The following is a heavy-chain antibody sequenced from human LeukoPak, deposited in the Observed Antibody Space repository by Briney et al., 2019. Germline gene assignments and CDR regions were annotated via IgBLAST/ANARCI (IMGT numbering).Heavy chain of an antibody. CDR1: GFTFSGFR. V-gene: IGHV3-48*04. CDR3: ARTPVGYYFDS. J-gene: IGHJ4*02. D-gene: IGHD1-26*01. CDR2: IGSGGTTI. Sequence: PGGSLRLSCAASGFTFSGFRMSWVRQAPGKGLEWVSYIGSGGTTIFYADSVKGRFTISRDIAKNSLYLQMNSLTAEDTAVYYCARTPVGYYFDSWGQGTLVTVSS.